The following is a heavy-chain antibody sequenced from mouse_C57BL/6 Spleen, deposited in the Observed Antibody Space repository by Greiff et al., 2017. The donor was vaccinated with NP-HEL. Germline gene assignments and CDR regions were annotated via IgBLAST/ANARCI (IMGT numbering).Heavy chain of an antibody. CDR3: AKGAIYYGNYEGMDY. J-gene: IGHJ4*01. D-gene: IGHD2-1*01. V-gene: IGHV1-82*01. CDR1: GYAFSSSW. CDR2: IYPGDGDT. Sequence: VQLVESGPELVKPGASVKISCKASGYAFSSSWMNWVKQRPGKGLEWIGRIYPGDGDTNYNGKFKGKATLTADKSSSTAYMQLSSLTSEDSAVYFCAKGAIYYGNYEGMDYWGQGTSVTVSS.